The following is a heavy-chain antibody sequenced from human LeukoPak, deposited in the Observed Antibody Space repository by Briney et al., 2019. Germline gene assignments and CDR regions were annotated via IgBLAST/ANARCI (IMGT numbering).Heavy chain of an antibody. CDR1: GGSFSIYY. CDR2: IYYSGST. V-gene: IGHV4-39*01. Sequence: PSETLSLTCAVYGGSFSIYYWGWIRQPPGKGLEWMGSIYYSGSTNYNPSLKSRVTISVDTSKNQFSLKLSSVTAADTAVYYCARQGYYGSGSYTRFDYWGQGTLVTVSS. D-gene: IGHD3-10*01. CDR3: ARQGYYGSGSYTRFDY. J-gene: IGHJ4*02.